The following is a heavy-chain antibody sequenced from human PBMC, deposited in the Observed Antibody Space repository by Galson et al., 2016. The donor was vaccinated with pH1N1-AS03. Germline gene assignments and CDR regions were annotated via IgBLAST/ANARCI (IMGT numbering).Heavy chain of an antibody. CDR2: INKDGSEK. CDR3: ARLPRGPWRFDY. Sequence: SLRLSCAVSGVSLSNYWMTWVRQAPGKGLEWVANINKDGSEKRYVDSGNGRFTISTDTAKNSVFLQMNSVRVEDRAVYYCARLPRGPWRFDYWGQGTLVTVSS. V-gene: IGHV3-7*01. J-gene: IGHJ4*02. CDR1: GVSLSNYW. D-gene: IGHD3-10*01.